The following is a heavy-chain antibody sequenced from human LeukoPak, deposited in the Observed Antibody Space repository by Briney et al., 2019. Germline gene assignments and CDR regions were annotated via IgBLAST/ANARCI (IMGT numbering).Heavy chain of an antibody. V-gene: IGHV3-9*01. D-gene: IGHD6-19*01. CDR2: ISWNSGSI. Sequence: GGSLRLSCAASGFTVSSNYMSWVRQAPGKGLEWVSGISWNSGSIGYADSVKGRFTISRDNAKNSLYPQMNSLRAEDTALYYCAKDPSRGDSSGWYADYWGQGTLVTVSS. CDR3: AKDPSRGDSSGWYADY. J-gene: IGHJ4*02. CDR1: GFTVSSNY.